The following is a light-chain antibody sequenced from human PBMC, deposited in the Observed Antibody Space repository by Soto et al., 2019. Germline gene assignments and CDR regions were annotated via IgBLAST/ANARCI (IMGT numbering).Light chain of an antibody. CDR1: QSVSSNY. Sequence: EIVLTQSPGILSLSPGERATLSCRASQSVSSNYLAWYQHKPGQAPRLLIYGASSRATGIPDRFSGSGSGTDFTLTIGRLEPEDFAVYYCQQYYNWPRTFGQGTKVDIK. CDR2: GAS. CDR3: QQYYNWPRT. J-gene: IGKJ1*01. V-gene: IGKV3-20*01.